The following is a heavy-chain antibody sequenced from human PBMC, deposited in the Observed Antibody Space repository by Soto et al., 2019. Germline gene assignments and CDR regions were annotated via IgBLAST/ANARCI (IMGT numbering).Heavy chain of an antibody. Sequence: QVQLVQSGAEVKKPGSSVKVSCKASGGTFSSYAISWVRQAPGQGLAWMGGIIPIFGTANYAQKFQGRVTVTADAXTSTGYVELSSLSPEATPVDDCATLLVYACPTTAYWGQGTLVTVSS. D-gene: IGHD2-8*01. V-gene: IGHV1-69*12. CDR3: ATLLVYACPTTAY. CDR2: IIPIFGTA. CDR1: GGTFSSYA. J-gene: IGHJ4*02.